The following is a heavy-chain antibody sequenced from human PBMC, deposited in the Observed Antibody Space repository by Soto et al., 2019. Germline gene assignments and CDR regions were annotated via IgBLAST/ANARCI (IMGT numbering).Heavy chain of an antibody. CDR1: GFTFSSYS. D-gene: IGHD3-3*01. CDR3: ARDSIVYFDLRSGPNYGLDV. Sequence: PVGSLRLSCAASGFTFSSYSMNWVRQAPGKGLEWVSYISSSSSTIYYADSVKGRFTISRDNAKNSLYLQMNSLRDEDTAVYYCARDSIVYFDLRSGPNYGLDVWGQGTTVTVSS. V-gene: IGHV3-48*02. J-gene: IGHJ6*02. CDR2: ISSSSSTI.